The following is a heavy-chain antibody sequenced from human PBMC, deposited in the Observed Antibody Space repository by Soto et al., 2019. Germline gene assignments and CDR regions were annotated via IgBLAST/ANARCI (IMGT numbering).Heavy chain of an antibody. J-gene: IGHJ6*02. V-gene: IGHV3-43*01. CDR1: GFTFDDYT. D-gene: IGHD6-6*01. CDR3: AKACLRNKARPGYYYYYGMDV. CDR2: ISWDGGST. Sequence: GGSLRLSCAASGFTFDDYTMHWVRQAPGKGLEWVSLISWDGGSTYYADSVKGRFTISRDNSKNSLYLQMNSLRTEDTALYYCAKACLRNKARPGYYYYYGMDVWGQGTTVTVSS.